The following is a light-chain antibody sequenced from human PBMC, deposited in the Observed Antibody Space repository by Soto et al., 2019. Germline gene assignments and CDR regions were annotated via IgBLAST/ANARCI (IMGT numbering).Light chain of an antibody. Sequence: EIVMTQSPVTLSVSPGERATLSCRASQCVSTNLAWYQQKPGQAPRLLIYGASTRATGIPARFSVSGSGTEFTLTISSLQSEDFAVYFCQQYESWPYTFGQGTKLEIK. CDR2: GAS. J-gene: IGKJ2*01. V-gene: IGKV3-15*01. CDR3: QQYESWPYT. CDR1: QCVSTN.